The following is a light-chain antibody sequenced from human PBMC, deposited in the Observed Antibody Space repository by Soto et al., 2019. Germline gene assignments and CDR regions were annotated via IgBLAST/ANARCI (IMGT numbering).Light chain of an antibody. CDR1: QSVSSY. CDR3: QQGTDWPPGT. CDR2: DAS. Sequence: EIVLTQSPGTLSLSPGERATLSCRASQSVSSYLAWYQQKPVQAPRLLIYDASNRATGIPARFSGSGSGTDFTLTISSLEPEDFALYYCQQGTDWPPGTFGQGTKVDIK. J-gene: IGKJ1*01. V-gene: IGKV3-11*01.